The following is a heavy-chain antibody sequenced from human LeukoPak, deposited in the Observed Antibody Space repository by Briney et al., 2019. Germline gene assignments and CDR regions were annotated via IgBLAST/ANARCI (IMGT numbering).Heavy chain of an antibody. CDR3: ARDQGDLSSGWFY. CDR2: ISYDGSNK. V-gene: IGHV3-30-3*01. CDR1: GFTFSSYA. J-gene: IGHJ4*02. D-gene: IGHD6-19*01. Sequence: GRSLRLSCAASGFTFSSYAMHWVRQAPGKGLEWVAVISYDGSNKYYADSVKGRFTISRDNSKNTLYLQMNSLRAEDTAVYYCARDQGDLSSGWFYWGQGTLVTVSS.